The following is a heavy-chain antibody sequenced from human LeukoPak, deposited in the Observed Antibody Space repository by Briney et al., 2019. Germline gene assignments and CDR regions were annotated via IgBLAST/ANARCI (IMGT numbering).Heavy chain of an antibody. V-gene: IGHV3-74*01. Sequence: PGGSLRLSCAASGFTFNINWMHWVRQGPGEGLVWVSHINTDGTRKNYADSVKGRFTISRDNAKNTLFLQMDSLRAEDTAVYYCVREETSLTHFGMDVWGQGTTVTVSS. CDR2: INTDGTRK. CDR1: GFTFNINW. CDR3: VREETSLTHFGMDV. D-gene: IGHD4-17*01. J-gene: IGHJ6*02.